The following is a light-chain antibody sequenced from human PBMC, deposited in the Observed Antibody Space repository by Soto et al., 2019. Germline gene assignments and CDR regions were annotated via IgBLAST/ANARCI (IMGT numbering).Light chain of an antibody. J-gene: IGKJ4*01. CDR2: GAY. Sequence: IVVTQSPATLSVSPGETVTLSCRVSQSVSSSLAWYQQKPGQAPRLLISGAYTRATGIPARFSGSGSGTEFTLTIRGLQSEDCAVYYCQQYYNWPQLTFGGGTRVEIE. CDR1: QSVSSS. V-gene: IGKV3-15*01. CDR3: QQYYNWPQLT.